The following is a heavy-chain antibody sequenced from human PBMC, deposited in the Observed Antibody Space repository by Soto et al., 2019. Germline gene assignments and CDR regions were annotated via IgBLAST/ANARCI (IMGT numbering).Heavy chain of an antibody. V-gene: IGHV3-23*01. CDR3: AKAPPTIGWFGELFFDY. CDR2: ISGSGGST. Sequence: GGSLRLSCAASGFTFSSYAMSWVRQAPGKGLEWVSAISGSGGSTYYADSVKGRFTISRDNSKNTLYLQMNSLRAEDTAVYYCAKAPPTIGWFGELFFDYWGQGTLVTVSS. D-gene: IGHD3-10*01. J-gene: IGHJ4*02. CDR1: GFTFSSYA.